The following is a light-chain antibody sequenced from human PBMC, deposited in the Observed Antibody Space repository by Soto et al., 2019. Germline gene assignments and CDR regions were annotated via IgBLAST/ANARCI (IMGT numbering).Light chain of an antibody. J-gene: IGLJ1*01. CDR2: DND. Sequence: QSVLTQPPSVSAAPGQRVTISCSRSVSNIENNFFSWYQQLPGAAPKLLIYDNDKRPSGVPDRFSGSKSATSATLAITGLQTGDEADFYCGTWDSSLSTFVFGAGTRSPS. CDR1: VSNIENNF. V-gene: IGLV1-51*01. CDR3: GTWDSSLSTFV.